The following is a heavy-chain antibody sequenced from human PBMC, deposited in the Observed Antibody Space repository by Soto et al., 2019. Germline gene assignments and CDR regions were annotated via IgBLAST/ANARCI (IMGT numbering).Heavy chain of an antibody. V-gene: IGHV4-59*01. CDR2: IYYSGST. CDR1: GDSIGNYY. D-gene: IGHD3-22*01. CDR3: AREKGYYDSSAFDI. J-gene: IGHJ3*02. Sequence: NPSETLSLTCTVSGDSIGNYYWSWIRQSPGKGLEWIGFIYYSGSTNYNPSLKSRVTISVDTSKNQFSLKLTSVAAADTAVYYCAREKGYYDSSAFDIWGQGTMVTVSS.